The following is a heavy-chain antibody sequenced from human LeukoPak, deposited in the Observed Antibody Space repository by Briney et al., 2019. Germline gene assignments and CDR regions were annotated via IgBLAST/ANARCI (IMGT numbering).Heavy chain of an antibody. D-gene: IGHD6-6*01. V-gene: IGHV1-2*02. J-gene: IGHJ3*02. CDR2: INPNGGGT. CDR1: GYPFTGYY. CDR3: ARSSIAENGGAFDI. Sequence: ASVKVSCKASGYPFTGYYMHWVRQAPGQGLEWMGWINPNGGGTNYAPKFQGRVTMTRDTSTSTVYMELSSLRSEDTAVYYCARSSIAENGGAFDIWGQGTMVTVSS.